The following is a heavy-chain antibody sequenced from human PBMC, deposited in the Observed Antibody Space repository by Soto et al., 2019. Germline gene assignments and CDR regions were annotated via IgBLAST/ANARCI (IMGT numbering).Heavy chain of an antibody. CDR1: GFSLTTGAVG. V-gene: IGHV2-5*01. J-gene: IGHJ4*02. CDR2: VYANKDI. CDR3: AHGRSVGSTYFFEY. Sequence: QITLKESGPTLVKPTQTLTLTCTFSGFSLTTGAVGVGWIRQPPGKALEWLALVYANKDIRYIPSLKNRLTIPKDTSKNQVVLTMTNMDPADTATYSCAHGRSVGSTYFFEYWGQGTLVTVSS. D-gene: IGHD3-10*01.